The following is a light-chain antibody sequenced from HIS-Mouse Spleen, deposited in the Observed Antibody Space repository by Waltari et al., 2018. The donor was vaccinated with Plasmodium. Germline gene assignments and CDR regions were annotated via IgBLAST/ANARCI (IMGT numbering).Light chain of an antibody. Sequence: DIVMTQSPDSLAVSLGERATINCKSSKSVLYSSNNKNYLAWYQQKPGQPPKLLMYWASTRESGVPDRFSGSGSGTDFTLTISSLQADDVAVYYCQQYYSTPYTFGQGTKLEIK. CDR3: QQYYSTPYT. CDR1: KSVLYSSNNKNY. CDR2: WAS. V-gene: IGKV4-1*01. J-gene: IGKJ2*01.